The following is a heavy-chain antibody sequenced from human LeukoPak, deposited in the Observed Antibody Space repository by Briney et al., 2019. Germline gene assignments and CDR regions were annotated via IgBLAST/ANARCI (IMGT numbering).Heavy chain of an antibody. CDR2: INPNSGGT. J-gene: IGHJ4*02. CDR1: GCTFTGYY. Sequence: ASVKVSCKASGCTFTGYYMHWVRQAPGQGLEWMGRINPNSGGTNYAQKFQGRVTMTRDTSISTAYMELSRLRSDDTAAYYCARDPFRSGPDFDYWGQGTLVTVSS. V-gene: IGHV1-2*06. D-gene: IGHD6-19*01. CDR3: ARDPFRSGPDFDY.